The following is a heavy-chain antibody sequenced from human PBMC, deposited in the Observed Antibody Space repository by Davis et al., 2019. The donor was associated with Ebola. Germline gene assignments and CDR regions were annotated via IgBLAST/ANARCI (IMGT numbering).Heavy chain of an antibody. J-gene: IGHJ6*02. V-gene: IGHV1-46*01. D-gene: IGHD6-6*01. CDR2: INPSGGST. Sequence: ASVKVSCKASGYTFTGYYMHWVRQAPGQGLEWMGIINPSGGSTSYAQKFQGRVTMTRDTSTSTVYMELSSLRSEDTAVYYCARDTEQLAPTYYYGMDVWGQGTTVTVSS. CDR3: ARDTEQLAPTYYYGMDV. CDR1: GYTFTGYY.